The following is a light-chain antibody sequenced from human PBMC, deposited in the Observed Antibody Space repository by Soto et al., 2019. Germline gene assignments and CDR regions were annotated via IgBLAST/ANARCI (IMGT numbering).Light chain of an antibody. J-gene: IGKJ3*01. CDR1: QSVSSY. CDR3: QQRKNWPT. CDR2: DAS. Sequence: EIVLTQSPATLSLSPGERATLSCRASQSVSSYLAWYQQKPGQAPRLLIHDASNRATGIPARFSGSGSGTDFTLTISSLEPEDFAVYYCQQRKNWPTFGPGTKVDIK. V-gene: IGKV3-11*01.